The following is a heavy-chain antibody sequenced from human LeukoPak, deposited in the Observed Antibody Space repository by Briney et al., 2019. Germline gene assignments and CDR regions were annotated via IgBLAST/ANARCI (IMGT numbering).Heavy chain of an antibody. CDR1: GYTFTGYY. Sequence: ASVKVSCKASGYTFTGYYMHWVRQAPGQGLEGVGGINPNSGGTNYAQKFQGRVTMTRDTSISTAYMELSRLRSDDTAVYYCASEPAISDSSSIDYWGQGTLVTVSS. CDR2: INPNSGGT. J-gene: IGHJ4*02. V-gene: IGHV1-2*02. D-gene: IGHD6-6*01. CDR3: ASEPAISDSSSIDY.